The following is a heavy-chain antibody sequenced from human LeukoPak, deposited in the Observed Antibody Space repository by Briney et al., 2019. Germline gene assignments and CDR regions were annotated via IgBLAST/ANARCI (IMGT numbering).Heavy chain of an antibody. CDR1: GYTFTSYY. V-gene: IGHV1-2*02. D-gene: IGHD3-9*01. CDR2: INPNSGGT. CDR3: ARDWGRNYDILTGYFPSYYFDY. Sequence: GASVKVSCKASGYTFTSYYMHWVRQAPGQGLEWMGWINPNSGGTNYAQKFQGRVTMTRDTSISTAYMELSRLRSDDTAVYYCARDWGRNYDILTGYFPSYYFDYWGQGTLVTVSS. J-gene: IGHJ4*02.